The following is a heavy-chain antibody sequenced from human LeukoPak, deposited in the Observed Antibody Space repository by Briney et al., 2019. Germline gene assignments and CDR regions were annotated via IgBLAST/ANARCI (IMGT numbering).Heavy chain of an antibody. CDR1: GFTFSSYA. J-gene: IGHJ4*02. CDR3: AVPPSSSWYYFDY. CDR2: ISGSGGST. V-gene: IGHV3-23*01. D-gene: IGHD6-13*01. Sequence: GGSLRLSCAASGFTFSSYAMSWVRQAPGKGLEWVSAISGSGGSTYYADSVKGRFTISRDSSKNTLYLQMNSLRAEDTAVYYCAVPPSSSWYYFDYWGQGTLVTVSS.